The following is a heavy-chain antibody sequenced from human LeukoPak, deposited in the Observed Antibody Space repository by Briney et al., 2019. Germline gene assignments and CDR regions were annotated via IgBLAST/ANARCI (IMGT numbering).Heavy chain of an antibody. Sequence: PGGSLRLSCAASRFTLSTYAMSWVRQAPGKGLEWVSGVSGSGGRTYYADSAKGRFTVSRDNSKNTVYLQMNSLRAEDTAVYYCAKLGNVFWDDYWGQGTLVTVSS. V-gene: IGHV3-23*01. CDR3: AKLGNVFWDDY. J-gene: IGHJ4*02. CDR1: RFTLSTYA. CDR2: VSGSGGRT. D-gene: IGHD3/OR15-3a*01.